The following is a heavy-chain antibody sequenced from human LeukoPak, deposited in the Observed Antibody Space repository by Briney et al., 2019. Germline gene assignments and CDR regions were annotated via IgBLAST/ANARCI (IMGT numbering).Heavy chain of an antibody. CDR3: ARHVMGVVVAATPGLDYYGMDV. D-gene: IGHD2-15*01. J-gene: IGHJ6*02. V-gene: IGHV5-51*01. CDR2: IYPGDSDT. Sequence: PGESLKISCKGSGYSFTSYWIGWVRQMPGKGLEWMGIIYPGDSDTRYSPSFQGQVTLSADKSISPAYLQWSSLKASDTAMYYCARHVMGVVVAATPGLDYYGMDVWGQGTTVTVSS. CDR1: GYSFTSYW.